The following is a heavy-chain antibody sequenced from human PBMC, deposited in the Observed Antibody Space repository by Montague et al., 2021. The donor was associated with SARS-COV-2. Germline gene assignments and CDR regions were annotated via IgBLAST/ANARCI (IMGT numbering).Heavy chain of an antibody. CDR3: AKSRPQTNEVGSSFDI. CDR2: IDWGSDSI. J-gene: IGHJ3*02. CDR1: GFTFSDYA. V-gene: IGHV3-23*01. D-gene: IGHD1-1*01. Sequence: SLRLSCAAPGFTFSDYAMNWVRQAPGKGLQWVSAIDWGSDSIFYGDSVKGRFTISRDNSKSTLNLQMNSLRAEDTAIYYCAKSRPQTNEVGSSFDIWGQGTMVTVSS.